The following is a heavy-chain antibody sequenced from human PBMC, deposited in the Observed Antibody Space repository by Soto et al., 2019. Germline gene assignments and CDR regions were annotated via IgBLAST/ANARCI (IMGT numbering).Heavy chain of an antibody. Sequence: PGGSLRLSCAASGFTFSSYAMRWVRQATGKGLEWVAVISYDGSNKYYADSVKGRFTISRDNSKNTLYLQMNSLRAEDTAVYYCARDPRIAVAGTYYYYYYGMDVWGQGTTVTVSS. CDR3: ARDPRIAVAGTYYYYYYGMDV. J-gene: IGHJ6*02. CDR1: GFTFSSYA. V-gene: IGHV3-30-3*01. CDR2: ISYDGSNK. D-gene: IGHD6-19*01.